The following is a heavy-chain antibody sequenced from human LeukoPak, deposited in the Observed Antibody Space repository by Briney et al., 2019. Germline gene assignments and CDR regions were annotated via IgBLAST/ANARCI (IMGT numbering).Heavy chain of an antibody. CDR2: ISAYNGNT. Sequence: GASVKVSCKASGYTFTSYDISWVRQAPGQGLEWMGWISAYNGNTNYVQNLQGRVTMTTDTCTSTAYMELRSLRSDDTAVYYCARVWYSALWYFDLWGRGTLVTVSS. CDR1: GYTFTSYD. D-gene: IGHD2-15*01. CDR3: ARVWYSALWYFDL. J-gene: IGHJ2*01. V-gene: IGHV1-18*01.